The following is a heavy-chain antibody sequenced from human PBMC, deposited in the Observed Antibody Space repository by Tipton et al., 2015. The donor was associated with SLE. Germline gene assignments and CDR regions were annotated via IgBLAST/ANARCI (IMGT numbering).Heavy chain of an antibody. J-gene: IGHJ4*02. CDR2: IYYSGST. CDR3: ARDRGQWLVDY. D-gene: IGHD6-19*01. Sequence: TLSLTCTVSGGSISSHYWSWIRQPPGKGLEWIGYIYYSGSTNYNPSLQSRVTISVDTSKNQFSLKLSSVTAADTAVYYCARDRGQWLVDYWGQGTLVTVSS. CDR1: GGSISSHY. V-gene: IGHV4-59*11.